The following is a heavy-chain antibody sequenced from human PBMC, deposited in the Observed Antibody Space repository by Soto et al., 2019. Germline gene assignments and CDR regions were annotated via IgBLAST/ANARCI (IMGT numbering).Heavy chain of an antibody. J-gene: IGHJ5*02. CDR2: ISTYSGDT. Sequence: ASVKVSCKASGDTFFTYDISWVRQAPGQGLEWMGWISTYSGDTKYAQKFQGRVTMTTDTSTTTAYLELRSLRSDDTDVYYCARHHGPTTSENWFDPWGQGTLVTVSS. CDR3: ARHHGPTTSENWFDP. CDR1: GDTFFTYD. D-gene: IGHD5-12*01. V-gene: IGHV1-18*01.